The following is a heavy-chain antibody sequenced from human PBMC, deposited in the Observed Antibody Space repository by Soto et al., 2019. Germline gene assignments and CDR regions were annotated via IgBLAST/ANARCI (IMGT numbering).Heavy chain of an antibody. V-gene: IGHV3-53*01. CDR1: GFTVSSSH. D-gene: IGHD3-10*01. CDR2: IYSGGSS. J-gene: IGHJ5*02. Sequence: PGGSLRLSCTTSGFTVSSSHMSWVRQAPGKGLKWVSVIYSGGSSYYAVSVQGRFTISRDNSKNTVYLQMNNLRGEDTAMYYCARLGPYGSESYSFRYNWFDPWGQGTLVTVS. CDR3: ARLGPYGSESYSFRYNWFDP.